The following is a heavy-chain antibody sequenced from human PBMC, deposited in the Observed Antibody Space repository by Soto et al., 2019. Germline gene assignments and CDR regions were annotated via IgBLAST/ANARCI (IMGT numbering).Heavy chain of an antibody. V-gene: IGHV4-4*02. Sequence: QVQLQESGPGLVKPSGTLSLTCTVSGDSMSSSNWWNWVRQIPGKGLQWIGESHQSGRTNYNPSLKSRVTIAVDESKNRSSLDLNSVTAADTGVYFCARSEATVLDSWGQGTLVIVSS. CDR3: ARSEATVLDS. CDR2: SHQSGRT. J-gene: IGHJ4*02. CDR1: GDSMSSSNW. D-gene: IGHD4-17*01.